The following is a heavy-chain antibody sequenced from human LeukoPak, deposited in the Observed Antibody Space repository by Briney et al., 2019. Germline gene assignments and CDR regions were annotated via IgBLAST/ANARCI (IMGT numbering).Heavy chain of an antibody. D-gene: IGHD3-9*01. Sequence: GGSLRLSCAASGFTFDDYAMHWVRQAPGKGLEWVSGISWNSGSIGYADSVKGRFTISRDNAKNSLYLQMNSLRAEDTALYYCAKDMRSILTGYGIWGQGTMVTVSS. CDR2: ISWNSGSI. J-gene: IGHJ3*02. V-gene: IGHV3-9*01. CDR1: GFTFDDYA. CDR3: AKDMRSILTGYGI.